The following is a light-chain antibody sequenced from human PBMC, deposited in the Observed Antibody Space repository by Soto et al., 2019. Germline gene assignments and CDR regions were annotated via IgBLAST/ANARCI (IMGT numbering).Light chain of an antibody. CDR2: LNSDGSH. V-gene: IGLV4-69*01. J-gene: IGLJ3*02. Sequence: QSVLTQSPSASASLGASVKLTCTLSSGHSSYAIAWHQQQPEKGPRYLMKLNSDGSHSKGDGIPDRFSGSSSGAERYLTISSLQSEDEADYYCQTWGTGPWVFGGGTHLAVL. CDR3: QTWGTGPWV. CDR1: SGHSSYA.